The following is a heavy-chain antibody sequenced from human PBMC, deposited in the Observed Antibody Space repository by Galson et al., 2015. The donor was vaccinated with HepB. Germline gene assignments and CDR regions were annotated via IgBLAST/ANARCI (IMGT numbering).Heavy chain of an antibody. CDR2: IWYDGSNK. CDR3: ARDSIAVRPGWFDP. D-gene: IGHD6-6*01. CDR1: GFTFSSYG. Sequence: SLRLSCAASGFTFSSYGMNWVRQAPGKGPEWVAVIWYDGSNKNYADSVKGRFTVSRGNSKNTLYLQMNSLRAEDTAVYYCARDSIAVRPGWFDPWGQGTLVTVSS. V-gene: IGHV3-33*01. J-gene: IGHJ5*02.